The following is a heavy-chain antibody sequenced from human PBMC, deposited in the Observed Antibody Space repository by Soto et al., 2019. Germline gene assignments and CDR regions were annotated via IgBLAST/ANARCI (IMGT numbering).Heavy chain of an antibody. Sequence: VGSLRLSCAASGFTFSSYAMSWVRQAPGKGLEWVSAISGSGGSTYYADSVKGRFTISRDNSKNTLYLQMNSLRAEDTAVYYCAKVSFFWDCSSTSCYPLGFDYWGQGTLVTVSS. CDR1: GFTFSSYA. J-gene: IGHJ4*02. CDR2: ISGSGGST. D-gene: IGHD2-2*01. V-gene: IGHV3-23*01. CDR3: AKVSFFWDCSSTSCYPLGFDY.